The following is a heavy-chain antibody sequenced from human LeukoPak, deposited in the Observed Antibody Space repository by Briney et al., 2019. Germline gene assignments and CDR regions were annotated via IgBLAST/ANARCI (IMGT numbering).Heavy chain of an antibody. CDR3: ASAYCSSTSCYVAFDI. D-gene: IGHD2-2*01. Sequence: GESLKISCKGSGYSFTSYWIGWVRQMPGKGLEWMGIIYPGDSDTRYSPSFQGQVTISADKSISTAYLQWSSLKASDTAMYYCASAYCSSTSCYVAFDIWGQGTMVTVSS. J-gene: IGHJ3*02. V-gene: IGHV5-51*01. CDR1: GYSFTSYW. CDR2: IYPGDSDT.